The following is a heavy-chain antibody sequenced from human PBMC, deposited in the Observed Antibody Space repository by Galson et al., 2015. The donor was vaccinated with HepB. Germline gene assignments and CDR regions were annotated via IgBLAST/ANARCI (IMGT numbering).Heavy chain of an antibody. D-gene: IGHD2-15*01. J-gene: IGHJ4*02. CDR2: IKSKSDGGTT. V-gene: IGHV3-15*01. CDR3: TTDFDFLFAIRYCSGGSCYEGY. Sequence: SLRLSCAASGFTFKNAWMSWVRQAPGKGLEWVGRIKSKSDGGTTDYGAPVKGRFTISRDDSKQTVYLQMNSLNTEDTAVYYCTTDFDFLFAIRYCSGGSCYEGYWGQGTLVTVSS. CDR1: GFTFKNAW.